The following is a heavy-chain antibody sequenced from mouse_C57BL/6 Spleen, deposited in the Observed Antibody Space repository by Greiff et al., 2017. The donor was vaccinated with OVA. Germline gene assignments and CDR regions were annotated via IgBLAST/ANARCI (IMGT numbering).Heavy chain of an antibody. J-gene: IGHJ4*01. Sequence: VQLQQSGAELMKPGASVKLSCKATGYTFTGYWIEWVKQRPGHGLEWIGEILPGSGSTNYNEKFKGKATFTADTSSNTAYMQLSSLTTEDSAIYYRARWNLYDYDDYYAMDYWGQGTSVTVSS. CDR2: ILPGSGST. CDR3: ARWNLYDYDDYYAMDY. V-gene: IGHV1-9*01. CDR1: GYTFTGYW. D-gene: IGHD2-4*01.